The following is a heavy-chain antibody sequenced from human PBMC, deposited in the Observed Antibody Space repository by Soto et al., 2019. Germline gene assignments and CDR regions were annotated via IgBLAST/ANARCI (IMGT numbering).Heavy chain of an antibody. Sequence: PGGSLRLSCAASGFTFSSYAMSWVRQAPGKGLEWVASMNQHGSDIQYVDSVRGRFTISRDNARNLLYLQMNNLRVEDTAIYYCATDTYCPATCYRGHGNWGQGTLVTVSS. CDR3: ATDTYCPATCYRGHGN. CDR1: GFTFSSYA. CDR2: MNQHGSDI. J-gene: IGHJ4*02. V-gene: IGHV3-7*03. D-gene: IGHD2-8*02.